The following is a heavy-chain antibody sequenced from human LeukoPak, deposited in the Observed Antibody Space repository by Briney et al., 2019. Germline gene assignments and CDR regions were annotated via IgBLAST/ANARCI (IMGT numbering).Heavy chain of an antibody. CDR3: ARHLGYCSSTSCYPYFNP. J-gene: IGHJ5*02. V-gene: IGHV4-59*08. D-gene: IGHD2-2*01. CDR2: IYYSGST. Sequence: SETLSLTCTVSGASITSYYWSWIRQPPGKGLEWIGYIYYSGSTNYNPSLKSRVNISVDTSKNQFSLKMSSVTAADTAMYYCARHLGYCSSTSCYPYFNPWGQGTLVTVSS. CDR1: GASITSYY.